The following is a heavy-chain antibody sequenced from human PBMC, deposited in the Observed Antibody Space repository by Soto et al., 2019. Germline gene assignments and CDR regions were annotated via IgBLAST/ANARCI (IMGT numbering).Heavy chain of an antibody. J-gene: IGHJ5*02. CDR2: ISHDGSNT. Sequence: QVQLVESGGGVVQPGRSLRLSCVASGLTLSNTGMHWVRQAPGKGLEWVAMISHDGSNTYYGDSVKGRFTISRDNSWNTLYLQMDSLRPEDTSVYYCAKDWGSIVWFNWFDPGGQGTLVTVSS. CDR3: AKDWGSIVWFNWFDP. V-gene: IGHV3-30*18. CDR1: GLTLSNTG. D-gene: IGHD6-19*01.